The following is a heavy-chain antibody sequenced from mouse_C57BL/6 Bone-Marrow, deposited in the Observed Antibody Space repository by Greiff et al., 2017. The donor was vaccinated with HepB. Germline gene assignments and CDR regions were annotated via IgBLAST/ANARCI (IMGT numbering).Heavy chain of an antibody. V-gene: IGHV3-6*01. J-gene: IGHJ3*01. D-gene: IGHD2-3*01. CDR1: GYSITSGYY. CDR3: AKIYDGYSAWFAY. CDR2: ISYDGSN. Sequence: EVKLQESGPGLVQPSQSLSLTCSVTGYSITSGYYWNWIRQFPGNKLEWMGYISYDGSNNYNPSLKNRISITRDTSKNQFFLKLNSVTTEDTATYYCAKIYDGYSAWFAYWGQGTLVTVSA.